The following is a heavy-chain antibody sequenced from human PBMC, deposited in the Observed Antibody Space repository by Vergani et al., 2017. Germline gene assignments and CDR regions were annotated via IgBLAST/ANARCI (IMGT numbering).Heavy chain of an antibody. D-gene: IGHD3-22*01. V-gene: IGHV5-51*01. J-gene: IGHJ4*02. CDR2: IHPADSDT. Sequence: EVQLVQSGAEVKKPGESPKISCQISGYSFTIYWIGWVRQMPGKGLEWMGIIHPADSDTRYSPSLQGQVTISVDKSISTAYLQRSSLRASDSAMYYCARLYGRDSSGSKYFDYWGQGTLVTVSS. CDR3: ARLYGRDSSGSKYFDY. CDR1: GYSFTIYW.